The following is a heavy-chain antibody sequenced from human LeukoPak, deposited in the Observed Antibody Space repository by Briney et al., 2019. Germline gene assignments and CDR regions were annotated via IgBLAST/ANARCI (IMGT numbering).Heavy chain of an antibody. Sequence: SVKVSSTTSGGTFSSYTICWVRLAPGQGLEWMGGIIPIFGTANYAQKFQGRVTITADESTSTAYMELSSLRSEDTAVYYCAREECSSTSLYGDYFFDHWGQGTLVTVSS. V-gene: IGHV1-69*13. D-gene: IGHD2-2*01. CDR3: AREECSSTSLYGDYFFDH. CDR2: IIPIFGTA. CDR1: GGTFSSYT. J-gene: IGHJ4*02.